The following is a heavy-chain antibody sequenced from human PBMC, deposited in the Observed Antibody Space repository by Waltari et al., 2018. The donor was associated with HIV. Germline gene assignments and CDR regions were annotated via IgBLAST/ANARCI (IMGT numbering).Heavy chain of an antibody. CDR1: GYPFSGHN. D-gene: IGHD3-16*01. J-gene: IGHJ4*01. CDR2: ISSSSRTI. CDR3: AREFGTIDNFDY. V-gene: IGHV3-48*01. Sequence: EVQLVESGGGLVQPGGSLGLYCAASGYPFSGHNIIWVRQAPGKGLEWLSYISSSSRTIYYADSVEGRFTVSRDNARNSAYLQMNSLKVEDTAVYYCAREFGTIDNFDYWGQGTLVSVSS.